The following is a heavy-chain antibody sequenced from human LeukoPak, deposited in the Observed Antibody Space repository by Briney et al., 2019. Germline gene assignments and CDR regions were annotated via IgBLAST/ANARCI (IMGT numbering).Heavy chain of an antibody. J-gene: IGHJ4*02. D-gene: IGHD3/OR15-3a*01. CDR2: IKQDGSEK. CDR1: GFIFGSYW. Sequence: GGSLRLPCAASGFIFGSYWMSWVRQAPGKGLEWVANIKQDGSEKYYADSVKGRFTISRDNAKNSLYLQMDSLRAEDAAVYYCARRDWTVWGQGTLVTVSS. CDR3: ARRDWTV. V-gene: IGHV3-7*01.